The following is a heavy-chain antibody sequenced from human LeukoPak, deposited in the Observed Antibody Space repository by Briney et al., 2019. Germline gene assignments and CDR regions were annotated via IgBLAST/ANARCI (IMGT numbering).Heavy chain of an antibody. CDR2: INGGGGST. D-gene: IGHD6-13*01. CDR1: GFTFSSYA. J-gene: IGHJ4*02. V-gene: IGHV3-23*01. CDR3: AKDGAAAGNFDY. Sequence: GGSLRLSCAASGFTFSSYAMNWVRQAPGKGLEWVSSINGGGGSTYYADSVKGRFTISRDNSKNTLYLQMNSLRAEDTAVYYCAKDGAAAGNFDYWGQGTLVTVSS.